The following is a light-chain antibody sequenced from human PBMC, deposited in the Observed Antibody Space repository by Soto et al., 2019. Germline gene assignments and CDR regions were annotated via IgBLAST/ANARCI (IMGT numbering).Light chain of an antibody. CDR2: KAS. CDR1: QSISSW. CDR3: QQYNSYSA. J-gene: IGKJ1*01. V-gene: IGKV1-5*03. Sequence: DIQMTQSPSTLSASVGDRVTITCRASQSISSWLAWYQQKPGKAPKLLIYKASSLESGVPSRFSGSGSGTEFTLTISSLQPDDFAPYYCQQYNSYSAFGQETKVEIK.